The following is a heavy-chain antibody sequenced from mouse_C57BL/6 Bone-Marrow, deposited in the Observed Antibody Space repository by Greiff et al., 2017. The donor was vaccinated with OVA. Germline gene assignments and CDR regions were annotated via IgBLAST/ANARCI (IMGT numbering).Heavy chain of an antibody. V-gene: IGHV5-9-1*02. D-gene: IGHD2-5*01. J-gene: IGHJ3*01. CDR1: GFTFSSYA. CDR2: ISSGGDYI. Sequence: EVKLVESGEGLVKPGGSLKLSCAASGFTFSSYAMSWVRQTPEKRLEWVAYISSGGDYIYYADTVKGRFTISRDNARNTLYLQMSSLKSEDTAMYYCTRDSNYGFAYWGQGTLVTVSA. CDR3: TRDSNYGFAY.